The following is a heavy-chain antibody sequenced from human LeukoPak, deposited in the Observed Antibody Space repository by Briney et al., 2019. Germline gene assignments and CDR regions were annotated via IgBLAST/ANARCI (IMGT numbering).Heavy chain of an antibody. D-gene: IGHD6-19*01. J-gene: IGHJ1*01. V-gene: IGHV3-30*02. CDR2: IRYDGSNK. CDR1: GFTFSSYG. Sequence: GGSLRLSCAASGFTFSSYGMHWVRQAPGKGLEWVAYIRYDGSNKYYADTVKGRFTISRDNSKNTLYLQMNSLRAEDTAVYYCARGGKRALAGTRSPQYFQHWGQGTQVTVSS. CDR3: ARGGKRALAGTRSPQYFQH.